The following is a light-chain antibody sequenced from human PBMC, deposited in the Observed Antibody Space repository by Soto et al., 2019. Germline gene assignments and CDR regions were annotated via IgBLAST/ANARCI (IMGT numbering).Light chain of an antibody. CDR1: SSDVGSHPL. CDR3: GACASAGNWG. V-gene: IGLV2-23*01. CDR2: EDT. J-gene: IGLJ3*02. Sequence: QSVLTQPASVSGSPGQSITISCAGTSSDVGSHPLVSWYQQHPGKAPKLMISEDTKRPSAVSHRFSGSTSGNMASQTISGLQAEDDADYYSGACASAGNWGFGGGGKLTV.